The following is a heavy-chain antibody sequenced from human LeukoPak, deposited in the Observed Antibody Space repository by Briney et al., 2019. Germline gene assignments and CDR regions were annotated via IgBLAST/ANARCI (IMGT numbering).Heavy chain of an antibody. J-gene: IGHJ4*02. Sequence: ASVKVSCKALGYTFISFGISWARQAPGQGLEWMGRISTYNGNTKTAQNFQGRVTMTTDTSTSTAYMELRSLSSDDTAVYYCAREDLVRGVIGPDYWGQGTLVTVSS. D-gene: IGHD3-10*01. CDR1: GYTFISFG. CDR3: AREDLVRGVIGPDY. CDR2: ISTYNGNT. V-gene: IGHV1-18*01.